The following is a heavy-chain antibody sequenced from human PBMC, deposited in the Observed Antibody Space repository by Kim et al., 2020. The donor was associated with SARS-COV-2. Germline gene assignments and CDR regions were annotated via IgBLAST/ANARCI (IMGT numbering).Heavy chain of an antibody. CDR1: GFTFSSYA. D-gene: IGHD6-19*01. Sequence: GGSLRLSCAASGFTFSSYAMHWVRQAPGKGLEWVAVISYDGSNKYYADSVKGRFTISRDNSKNTLYLQMNSLRAENTAGYYCTRGWLEQWVSRHFQHWG. V-gene: IGHV3-30-3*01. CDR2: ISYDGSNK. CDR3: TRGWLEQWVSRHFQH. J-gene: IGHJ1*01.